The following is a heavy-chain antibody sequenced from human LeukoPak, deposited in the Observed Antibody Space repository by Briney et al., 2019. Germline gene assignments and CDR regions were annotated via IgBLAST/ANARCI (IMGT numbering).Heavy chain of an antibody. Sequence: GGSLRLSCAASGFTFSTYFMRWVRQAPGKGLEWVADIASDGSHTFYVESVKGRFTISRDNSKNTLYLQMNSLRAEDTAVYYCARDRYSSSWYLDYWGQGTLVTVSS. CDR2: IASDGSHT. V-gene: IGHV3-30-3*01. CDR1: GFTFSTYF. D-gene: IGHD6-13*01. J-gene: IGHJ4*02. CDR3: ARDRYSSSWYLDY.